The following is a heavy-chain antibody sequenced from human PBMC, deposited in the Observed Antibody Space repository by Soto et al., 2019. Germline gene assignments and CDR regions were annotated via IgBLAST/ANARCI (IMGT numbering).Heavy chain of an antibody. CDR2: IIPIFGTA. D-gene: IGHD6-19*01. J-gene: IGHJ6*02. Sequence: QVQLVQSGAEVKKPGSSVKVSCKASGGTFSSYAISWVRQAPGQGLEWMGGIIPIFGTANYAQKFQGRVTITADESTSTAYMELSSLRSEDTAVYYCARDLTVAGEKSYYYYGMDVWGQGTTVTVSS. V-gene: IGHV1-69*12. CDR3: ARDLTVAGEKSYYYYGMDV. CDR1: GGTFSSYA.